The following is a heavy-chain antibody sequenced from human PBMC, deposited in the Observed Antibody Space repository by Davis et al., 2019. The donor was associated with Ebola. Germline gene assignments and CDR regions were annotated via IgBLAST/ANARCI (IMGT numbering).Heavy chain of an antibody. Sequence: ASVKVSCKASGYTFASYGLSWVRQAPGQRLEWMGWINPYDGHTNLAQKFRGRVTMTTDTSTSTAYMDLKSLTSDDTAVYYCARPSYTSSYYTDENSYYGMVVWGQGTTVTVSS. CDR1: GYTFASYG. V-gene: IGHV1-18*01. CDR3: ARPSYTSSYYTDENSYYGMVV. D-gene: IGHD6-13*01. J-gene: IGHJ6*02. CDR2: INPYDGHT.